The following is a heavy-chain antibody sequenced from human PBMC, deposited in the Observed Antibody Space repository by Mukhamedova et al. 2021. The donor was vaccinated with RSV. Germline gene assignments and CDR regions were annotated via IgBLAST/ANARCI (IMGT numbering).Heavy chain of an antibody. Sequence: KSDGGTTDYAAPVKGRFTVSRDDSENTLYLQMNSLKTEDTAVYYCTASTSLVRGSINHFDYCGQGILFTVSS. V-gene: IGHV3-15*01. J-gene: IGHJ4*02. D-gene: IGHD3-10*01. CDR3: TASTSLVRGSINHFDY. CDR2: KSDGGTT.